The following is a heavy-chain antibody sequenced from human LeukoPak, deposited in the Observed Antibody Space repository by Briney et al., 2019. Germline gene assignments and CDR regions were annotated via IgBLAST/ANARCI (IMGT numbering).Heavy chain of an antibody. CDR2: MNPNSGNT. D-gene: IGHD3-9*01. CDR1: GYTFTSYD. V-gene: IGHV1-8*01. CDR3: ARVLRYFDSAEYFQH. J-gene: IGHJ1*01. Sequence: GASVKVSCKASGYTFTSYDINWVRQATGQGLEWMGWMNPNSGNTGYAQKFQGRVTITRDTSASTAYMELSSLRSEDTAVYYCARVLRYFDSAEYFQHWGQGTLVTVSS.